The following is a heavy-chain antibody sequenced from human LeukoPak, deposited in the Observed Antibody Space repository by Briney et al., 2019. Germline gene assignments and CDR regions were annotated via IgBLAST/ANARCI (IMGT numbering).Heavy chain of an antibody. V-gene: IGHV3-7*01. CDR1: GFTVRSYW. D-gene: IGHD4-23*01. CDR2: IKQDGSEE. CDR3: AIDTPYGGKCFFYY. J-gene: IGHJ4*02. Sequence: GGSLRLSCVAYGFTVRSYWMSCVRQAPGKGLEWVANIKQDGSEENYVDSVKGRFTISRDNAKNSLYLQMNSLRAEDTAVYYCAIDTPYGGKCFFYYWGQGTLVTVSS.